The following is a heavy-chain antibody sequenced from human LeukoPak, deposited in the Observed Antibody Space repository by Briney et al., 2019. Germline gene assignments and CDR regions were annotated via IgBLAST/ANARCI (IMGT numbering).Heavy chain of an antibody. D-gene: IGHD7-27*01. J-gene: IGHJ4*02. CDR1: GGSISGYY. V-gene: IGHV4-4*07. CDR2: IYSTGTT. CDR3: ARLEPANWGSGPDY. Sequence: SETLSLTCTVSGGSISGYYWSWIRHPAGGVLECIGRIYSTGTTTYNASLRSRVTISVDQSKSQFSLKLTSVTAADTAVYYCARLEPANWGSGPDYWGQGTLVTVSS.